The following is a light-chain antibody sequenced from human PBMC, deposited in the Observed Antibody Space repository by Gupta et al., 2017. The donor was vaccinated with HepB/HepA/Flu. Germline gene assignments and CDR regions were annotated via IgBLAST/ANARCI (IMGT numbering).Light chain of an antibody. CDR2: NDN. J-gene: IGLJ1*01. V-gene: IGLV1-47*02. CDR3: GGWEDILSGYV. Sequence: VLTQPPPASGTPGPRVTISSSGSSPNIGNDNAYWYQQLPGTAPKLVIYNDNQRPSGVPDRFSGSKSGTTASLAISGLRSEDEADYYCGGWEDILSGYVFGAGTKVTVL. CDR1: SPNIGNDN.